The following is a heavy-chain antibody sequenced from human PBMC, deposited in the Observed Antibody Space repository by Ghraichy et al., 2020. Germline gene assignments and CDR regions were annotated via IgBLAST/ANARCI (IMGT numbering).Heavy chain of an antibody. J-gene: IGHJ4*02. D-gene: IGHD3-3*01. CDR1: GFTFSSYA. CDR2: ISGSGGST. CDR3: ANIRFWEWLPDPGY. V-gene: IGHV3-23*01. Sequence: GGSLRLSCAASGFTFSSYAMSWVRQAPGKGLEWVSAISGSGGSTYYADSVKGRFTISRDNSKNTLYLQMNSLRAEDTAVYYCANIRFWEWLPDPGYWGQGTLVTVSS.